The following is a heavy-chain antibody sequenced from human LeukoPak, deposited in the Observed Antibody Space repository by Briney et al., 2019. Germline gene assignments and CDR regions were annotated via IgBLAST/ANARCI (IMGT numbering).Heavy chain of an antibody. J-gene: IGHJ4*02. CDR1: GYTFTSYA. V-gene: IGHV1-2*02. D-gene: IGHD1-26*01. CDR3: ARDPGGSFDY. CDR2: INPNSGGT. Sequence: GASVKVSCKASGYTFTSYAMNWVRQAPGQGLEWMGWINPNSGGTNYAQKFQGRVTMTRDTSISTAYMELSRLRSDDTAVYYCARDPGGSFDYWGQGTLVTVSS.